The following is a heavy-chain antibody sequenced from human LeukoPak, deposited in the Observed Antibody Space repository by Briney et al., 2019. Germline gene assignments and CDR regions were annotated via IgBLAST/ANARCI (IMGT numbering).Heavy chain of an antibody. Sequence: GGSLRLSCAASGFTFTSAWMSWVRQAPWKGLEWVGRIKSKNDGGTTDYDAPVKGRFTISRDDSRDTVYLQMNSLQTEDTALYYCTTDPGDSSGYSFGCWGQGTLVIVSP. V-gene: IGHV3-15*01. J-gene: IGHJ4*02. CDR1: GFTFTSAW. D-gene: IGHD3-22*01. CDR3: TTDPGDSSGYSFGC. CDR2: IKSKNDGGTT.